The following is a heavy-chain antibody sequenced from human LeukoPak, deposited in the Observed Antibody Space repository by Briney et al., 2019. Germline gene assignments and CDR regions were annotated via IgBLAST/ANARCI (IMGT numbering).Heavy chain of an antibody. D-gene: IGHD5-12*01. CDR1: GFTFSSYS. CDR2: ISSSSSYI. CDR3: ARGYSGYDVYYYYYYMDV. J-gene: IGHJ6*03. V-gene: IGHV3-21*01. Sequence: PGGSLRLSCAPSGFTFSSYSMNWVGQAPGKGLEWVSSISSSSSYIYYADSVKGRFTISRDNAKNSLYLQMNSLRVEDTAVYYCARGYSGYDVYYYYYYMDVWGKGTTVTVSS.